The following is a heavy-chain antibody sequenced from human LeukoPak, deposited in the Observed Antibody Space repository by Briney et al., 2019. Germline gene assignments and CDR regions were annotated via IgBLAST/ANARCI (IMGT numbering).Heavy chain of an antibody. CDR3: ARGALNYYYYMDV. Sequence: GGSLRLSCAASEFTFSSYSMNWVRQAPGKGLEWISYITSSSGNKQYADSVKGRFTISRDNAKNSLYLQMNSLRAEDTAVYYCARGALNYYYYMDVWGKGTTVTVSS. CDR1: EFTFSSYS. J-gene: IGHJ6*03. V-gene: IGHV3-48*01. CDR2: ITSSSGNK.